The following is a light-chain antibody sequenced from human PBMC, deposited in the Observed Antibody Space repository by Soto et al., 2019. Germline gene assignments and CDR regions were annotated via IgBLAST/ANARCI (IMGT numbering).Light chain of an antibody. Sequence: QTVVTQEPSFSVSPGRXVTLTCGLSSGSVSTSYYPSWYQQTPGQAPRTLIYSTNTRSSGVPDRFSGSILGNKAALTITGAQADDESDYYCVLYMGSGIPVFGGGTKLTVL. J-gene: IGLJ2*01. CDR1: SGSVSTSYY. V-gene: IGLV8-61*01. CDR3: VLYMGSGIPV. CDR2: STN.